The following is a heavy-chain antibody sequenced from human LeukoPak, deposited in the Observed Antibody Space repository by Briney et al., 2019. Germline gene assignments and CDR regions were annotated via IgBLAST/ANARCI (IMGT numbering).Heavy chain of an antibody. Sequence: PGGSLRLSWAASGFTFSDAWMNWVRQAPGEGLEWVCRIKRKTEGGTTDYVAPVKGSFIITRDDSKNTLYLQMNSLKTEDTAFYYCTTGNFGPYWGQGTLVTVSS. CDR3: TTGNFGPY. CDR1: GFTFSDAW. D-gene: IGHD3-10*01. J-gene: IGHJ4*02. V-gene: IGHV3-15*07. CDR2: IKRKTEGGTT.